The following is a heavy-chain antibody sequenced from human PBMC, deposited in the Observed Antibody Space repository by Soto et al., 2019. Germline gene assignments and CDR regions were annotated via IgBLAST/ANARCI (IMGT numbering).Heavy chain of an antibody. CDR1: GFPFRDYA. V-gene: IGHV3-33*01. Sequence: GGSLRLSCAASGFPFRDYAFHWVRQPPGKGLEWVAVLSYDGSEKYYGDSVKGRFTISRDNAKNMLYLQLSSLRAEDTAVYYCARGQLVNPGYYYGMDIWGQGTTVTVS. J-gene: IGHJ6*02. D-gene: IGHD3-22*01. CDR2: LSYDGSEK. CDR3: ARGQLVNPGYYYGMDI.